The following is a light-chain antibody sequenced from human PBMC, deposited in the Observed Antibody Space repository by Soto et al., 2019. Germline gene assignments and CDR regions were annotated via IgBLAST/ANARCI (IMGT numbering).Light chain of an antibody. J-gene: IGKJ5*01. Sequence: EIVLTQSPATLSLSPGERATLSCRASQSISRYLAWYQHKPGQAPRLLIYEASNRATGIPARLSGSGSGTDFTLTISSLEPEDFAVYFCQQRSNWPITFGQGTRLEMK. V-gene: IGKV3-11*01. CDR3: QQRSNWPIT. CDR2: EAS. CDR1: QSISRY.